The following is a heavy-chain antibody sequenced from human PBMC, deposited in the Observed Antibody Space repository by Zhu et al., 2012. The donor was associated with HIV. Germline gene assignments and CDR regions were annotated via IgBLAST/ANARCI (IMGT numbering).Heavy chain of an antibody. CDR3: ARKWGXAFDH. D-gene: IGHD1-26*01. CDR1: GGSFSDSY. J-gene: IGHJ5*02. Sequence: QVQLQQWGAGPLKPSETLSLTCAVYGGSFSDSYWNWIRQPPGKGLEWIGEINHSGGTKYNPSLKSRVTILVDTSKNQFSLKLHSVTAADTAVYFCARKWGXAFDHWGQGSLVTVSS. CDR2: INHSGGT. V-gene: IGHV4-34*01.